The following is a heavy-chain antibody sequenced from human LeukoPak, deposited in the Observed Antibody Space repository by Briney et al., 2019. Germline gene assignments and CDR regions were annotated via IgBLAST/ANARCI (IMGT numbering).Heavy chain of an antibody. D-gene: IGHD1-7*01. J-gene: IGHJ4*02. CDR2: ISYDGSNK. Sequence: GGSLRLSCAASGFKFSSYAMHWVRQAPGKGLEWVAVISYDGSNKYYADSVKGRFTISRDNSKNTLYLQMNSLRAEDTAVYYCARDGATPQNWNYDYFDYWGQGTLVTVSS. CDR1: GFKFSSYA. CDR3: ARDGATPQNWNYDYFDY. V-gene: IGHV3-30-3*01.